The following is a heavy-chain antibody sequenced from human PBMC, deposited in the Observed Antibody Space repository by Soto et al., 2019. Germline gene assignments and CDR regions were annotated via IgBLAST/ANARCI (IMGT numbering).Heavy chain of an antibody. CDR2: ISSNGAVA. CDR3: AKDLPYSGWASDY. V-gene: IGHV3-23*01. J-gene: IGHJ4*02. CDR1: GFTFSNYF. Sequence: EVPLLESGGGLVQPGGSLRLSCAASGFTFSNYFIYWVRQAPGKGLEWVSLISSNGAVAYYASYVEGRFITSRDNSKNTLYLRMKTLRAEDTAVYYCAKDLPYSGWASDYWGQGTLVTVSS. D-gene: IGHD6-19*01.